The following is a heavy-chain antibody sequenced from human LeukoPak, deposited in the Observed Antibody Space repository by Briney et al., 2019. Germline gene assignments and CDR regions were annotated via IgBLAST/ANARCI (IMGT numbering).Heavy chain of an antibody. CDR3: ARARCSSSWYIYYYYYGMDV. V-gene: IGHV4-31*03. J-gene: IGHJ6*02. D-gene: IGHD6-13*01. CDR2: IYYSGST. CDR1: GGSISSGGYY. Sequence: SETLSLTCTVSGGSISSGGYYWSWIRQHPGKGLEWIGYIYYSGSTYYNPSLKSRVTISVDRSKNQFSLKLSSVTAADTAVYYCARARCSSSWYIYYYYYGMDVWGQGTTVTVSS.